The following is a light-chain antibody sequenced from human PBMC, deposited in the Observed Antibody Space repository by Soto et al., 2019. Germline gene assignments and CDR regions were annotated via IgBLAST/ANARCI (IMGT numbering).Light chain of an antibody. V-gene: IGKV3-20*01. CDR1: QSVSSSY. Sequence: EIVLTQSPGTLSLSPGERATLSCRASQSVSSSYLAWYQQKPGQAPRLLIYGASSRATGIPDRFSGSGSGTDFTLNIRRLDPEDFAVYYCQQYASSPRRSWTFGQGTKVEIK. CDR3: QQYASSPRRSWT. CDR2: GAS. J-gene: IGKJ1*01.